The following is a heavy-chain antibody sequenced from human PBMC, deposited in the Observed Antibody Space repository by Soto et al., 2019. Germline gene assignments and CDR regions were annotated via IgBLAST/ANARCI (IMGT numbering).Heavy chain of an antibody. D-gene: IGHD4-17*01. CDR1: GFTVGISY. J-gene: IGHJ6*02. Sequence: SLRLSCAASGFTVGISYMTWVRQVPGKGLEWVSIIYSDGYTYYADSVKGRFTISRDNAKNSLYLQMNSLRDEDTAVYYCASEYDYGDLNYYYYGMDVWGQGTTVTVSS. CDR2: IYSDGYT. CDR3: ASEYDYGDLNYYYYGMDV. V-gene: IGHV3-66*01.